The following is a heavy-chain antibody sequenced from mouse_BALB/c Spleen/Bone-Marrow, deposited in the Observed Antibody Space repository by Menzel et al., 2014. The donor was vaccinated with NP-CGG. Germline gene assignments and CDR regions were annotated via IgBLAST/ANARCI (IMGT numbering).Heavy chain of an antibody. V-gene: IGHV5-12-1*01. Sequence: EVKLVESGGGLVKPGGSLKLSCPASGFGFSSSDMSWVRQTPEKRLEWVAYISSGGGSTYYPDTVKGRFTISRDNAKNTLYLQMSSLKSEDTAMYYCATHYYGRFDYWGQGTTLTVSS. J-gene: IGHJ2*01. CDR1: GFGFSSSD. D-gene: IGHD1-2*01. CDR3: ATHYYGRFDY. CDR2: ISSGGGST.